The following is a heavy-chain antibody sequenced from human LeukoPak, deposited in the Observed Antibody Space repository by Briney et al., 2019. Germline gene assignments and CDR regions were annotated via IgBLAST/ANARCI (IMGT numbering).Heavy chain of an antibody. CDR3: ARGMGNDSGDYFDY. V-gene: IGHV4-39*07. D-gene: IGHD4-17*01. Sequence: PSETLSLTCTVSGGSISSSSYYWSWIRQPPGKGLEWIGEINHSGSTNCNPSLKSRVTISVDTSKNQFSLKLSSVTAADTAVYYCARGMGNDSGDYFDYWGQGTLVTVSS. CDR1: GGSISSSSYY. J-gene: IGHJ4*02. CDR2: INHSGST.